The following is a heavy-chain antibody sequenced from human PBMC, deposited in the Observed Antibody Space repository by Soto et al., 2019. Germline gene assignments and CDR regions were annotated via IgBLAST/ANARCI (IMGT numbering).Heavy chain of an antibody. Sequence: SETLSLTCAVYGGSFSGYYWSWIRQPPGKGLEWIGEINHSGSTNYNPSLKSRVTISVDTSKNKFSLTVRSVTDADTAVYYCGRQSMEYLFDPWGQGTLVTVSS. CDR3: GRQSMEYLFDP. J-gene: IGHJ5*02. CDR2: INHSGST. D-gene: IGHD2-8*01. V-gene: IGHV4-34*01. CDR1: GGSFSGYY.